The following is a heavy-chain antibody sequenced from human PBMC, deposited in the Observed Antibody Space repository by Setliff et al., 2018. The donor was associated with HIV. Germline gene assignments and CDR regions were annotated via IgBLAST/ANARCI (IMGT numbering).Heavy chain of an antibody. D-gene: IGHD5-18*01. CDR1: GFSLTTSGVG. Sequence: SGPTLVNPTQTLTLTCTFSGFSLTTSGVGVGWIRQPPGKALEWLALIYWDDDKRYSPSLKTRLTITRDTSRNQVVLTMTNMDPVDTATYYCAQIRADSYGYGALGFWGQGTLVTVSS. CDR3: AQIRADSYGYGALGF. CDR2: IYWDDDK. V-gene: IGHV2-5*02. J-gene: IGHJ4*02.